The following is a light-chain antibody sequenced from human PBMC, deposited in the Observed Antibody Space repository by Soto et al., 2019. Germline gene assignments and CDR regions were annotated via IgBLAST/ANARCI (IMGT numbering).Light chain of an antibody. J-gene: IGLJ2*01. V-gene: IGLV2-14*01. Sequence: QSALTQPASVSGSPGQSIPISCTGTSGDVGGYNYVSWYQQHPGKAPKLMIYDVSNRPSGVSNRFSGSKSGNTASLTISGLQAEDEADYYCSSYTSSSTVVVGGGTKLTVL. CDR3: SSYTSSSTVV. CDR2: DVS. CDR1: SGDVGGYNY.